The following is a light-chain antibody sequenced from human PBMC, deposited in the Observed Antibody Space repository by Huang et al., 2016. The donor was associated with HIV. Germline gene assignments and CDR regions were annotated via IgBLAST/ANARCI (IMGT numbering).Light chain of an antibody. CDR1: QSISTW. CDR2: EAS. Sequence: DIQMTQSSSTRSASVGDRVTIACRASQSISTWLAWYQKKPGRAPNLLIYEASTLESGVPSRFSGGGSGTDFTLTITSLQPDDFATYYCQQYNGFPWTFGQGTKVEV. CDR3: QQYNGFPWT. V-gene: IGKV1-5*03. J-gene: IGKJ1*01.